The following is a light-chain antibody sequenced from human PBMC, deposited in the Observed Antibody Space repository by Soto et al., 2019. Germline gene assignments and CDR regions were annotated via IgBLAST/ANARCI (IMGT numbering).Light chain of an antibody. CDR3: QQYGSSGT. CDR2: GAS. V-gene: IGKV3-15*01. Sequence: EIVMTQSPATLSVSPGQRATLSCRASQSVSSNLAWYQQRPGQAPRLLIYGASTRAAGIPARFSGSGSGTDFTLTISRLEPGDFAVYYCQQYGSSGTFGQGTKVDIK. CDR1: QSVSSN. J-gene: IGKJ1*01.